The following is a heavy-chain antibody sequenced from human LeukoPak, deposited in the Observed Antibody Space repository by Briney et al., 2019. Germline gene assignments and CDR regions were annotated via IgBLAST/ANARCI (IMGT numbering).Heavy chain of an antibody. CDR1: GYTFTSYD. D-gene: IGHD3-10*01. Sequence: GASVKVSCKASGYTFTSYDINWVRQATGQGLEWMGWMNPNSGNTGYAQKFQGRVTMTRDTSISTAYMELSRLRSDDTAVYYCARVAPPYGSGSYLNCRPSCKQNWFDPWGQGTLVTVSS. V-gene: IGHV1-8*02. J-gene: IGHJ5*02. CDR2: MNPNSGNT. CDR3: ARVAPPYGSGSYLNCRPSCKQNWFDP.